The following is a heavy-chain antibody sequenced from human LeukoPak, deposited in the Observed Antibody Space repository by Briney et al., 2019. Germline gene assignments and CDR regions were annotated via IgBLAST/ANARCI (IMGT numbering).Heavy chain of an antibody. CDR1: GYTFTSYD. CDR3: ARRLAHRTALYYFDY. D-gene: IGHD1-1*01. J-gene: IGHJ4*02. Sequence: ASVKVSCKASGYTFTSYDINWVRQATGQGLEWMGWMNPNSGNTGYAQKFQGRVTMTRNISISTAYMELSSLRSEDTAVYYCARRLAHRTALYYFDYWGQGTLVTVSS. CDR2: MNPNSGNT. V-gene: IGHV1-8*01.